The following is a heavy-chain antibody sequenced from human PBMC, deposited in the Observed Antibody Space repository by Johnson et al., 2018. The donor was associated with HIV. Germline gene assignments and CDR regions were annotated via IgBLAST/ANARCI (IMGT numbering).Heavy chain of an antibody. Sequence: QLVESGGGLVQPGRSLRLSCAASGFTFDDYAMHWVRQAPGKGLEWVSGISWNSGSIGYADSVKGRFTISRDNAKNSLYLQMNSLRAEDTALYYCAKDTGAYCYDSSGYWDALDIWGQGTMVTVSS. CDR3: AKDTGAYCYDSSGYWDALDI. CDR1: GFTFDDYA. J-gene: IGHJ3*02. D-gene: IGHD3-22*01. CDR2: ISWNSGSI. V-gene: IGHV3-9*01.